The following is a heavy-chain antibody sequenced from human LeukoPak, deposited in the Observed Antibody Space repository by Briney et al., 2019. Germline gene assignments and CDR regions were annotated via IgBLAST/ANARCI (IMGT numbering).Heavy chain of an antibody. J-gene: IGHJ4*02. CDR2: IYYSGST. D-gene: IGHD2-15*01. CDR1: GGSISSGDYY. V-gene: IGHV4-30-4*08. Sequence: SETLSLTCTVSGGSISSGDYYWSWIRQPPGKGLEWIGYIYYSGSTYYNPSLKSRVTISVDTSKNQFSLKLSSVTAADTAVYYCARVPAAAPYFDYWGQGTLVTVSS. CDR3: ARVPAAAPYFDY.